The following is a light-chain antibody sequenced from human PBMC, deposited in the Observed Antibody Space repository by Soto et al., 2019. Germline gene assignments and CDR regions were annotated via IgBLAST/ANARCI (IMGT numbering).Light chain of an antibody. CDR1: QGIGND. CDR2: ASS. V-gene: IGKV1-6*01. Sequence: ASQMTQSPSSLTASGRDGVTVXXRASQGIGNDLAWYQQKPGRAPKXLSYASSSLQRGGPSRFSGGGAGTDFTLTSSSLQPADFATYSCLQDTNDPLTFGEGTKVDIK. J-gene: IGKJ4*01. CDR3: LQDTNDPLT.